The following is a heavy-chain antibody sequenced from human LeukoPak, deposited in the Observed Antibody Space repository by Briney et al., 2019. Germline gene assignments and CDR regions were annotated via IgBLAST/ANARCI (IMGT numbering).Heavy chain of an antibody. Sequence: IPSETLSLTCTVSGGSISSYYWNWIRQPPGKGLEWIGYIYYSGNTNYNPSLKSRVTLSVDTSKNQFSLKLSSVTAADTAVYYCARDLGYGDPFDCWGQGTLVTVSS. CDR2: IYYSGNT. CDR1: GGSISSYY. CDR3: ARDLGYGDPFDC. J-gene: IGHJ4*02. V-gene: IGHV4-59*01. D-gene: IGHD4-17*01.